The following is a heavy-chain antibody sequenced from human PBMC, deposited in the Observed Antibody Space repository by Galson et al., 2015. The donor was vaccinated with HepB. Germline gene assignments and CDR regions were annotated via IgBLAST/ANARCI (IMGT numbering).Heavy chain of an antibody. CDR2: IIPIFGTA. CDR1: GGTFSSYA. D-gene: IGHD6-13*01. CDR3: ARDGGSSWYGGIYYYYGMDV. J-gene: IGHJ6*02. Sequence: SVKVSCKASGGTFSSYAISWVRQAPGQGLEWMGGIIPIFGTAKYAQKFQGRVTITADESTSTAYMELSSLRSEDTAVYYCARDGGSSWYGGIYYYYGMDVWGQGTTVTVSS. V-gene: IGHV1-69*13.